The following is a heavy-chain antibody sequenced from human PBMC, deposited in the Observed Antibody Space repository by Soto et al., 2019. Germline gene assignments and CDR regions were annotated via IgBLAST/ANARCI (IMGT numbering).Heavy chain of an antibody. Sequence: ASVKVSCKASGYTFTGYYMHWVRQAPGKGLEWMGGFDPEDGETIYAQKFQGRVTMTEDTSTDTAYMELSSLRSEDTAVYYCASGFELGGLYWGQGTLVTVSS. V-gene: IGHV1-24*01. D-gene: IGHD1-26*01. CDR2: FDPEDGET. CDR1: GYTFTGYY. J-gene: IGHJ4*02. CDR3: ASGFELGGLY.